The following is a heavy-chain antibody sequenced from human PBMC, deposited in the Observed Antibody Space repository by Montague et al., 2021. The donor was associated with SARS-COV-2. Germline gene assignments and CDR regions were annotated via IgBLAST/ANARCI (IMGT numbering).Heavy chain of an antibody. CDR3: ATEVVVGHYYYYYGMDV. V-gene: IGHV4-39*01. CDR1: GGSISRSTYY. J-gene: IGHJ6*02. Sequence: SETLSLTCTVSGGSISRSTYYWGLIRQAPGKGLEWIGSTYYSGSTYYNPSLKSRVTISVDTSKNQFSLKLSSVTAADTAVYYCATEVVVGHYYYYYGMDVWGQGTTVTVSS. D-gene: IGHD2-15*01. CDR2: TYYSGST.